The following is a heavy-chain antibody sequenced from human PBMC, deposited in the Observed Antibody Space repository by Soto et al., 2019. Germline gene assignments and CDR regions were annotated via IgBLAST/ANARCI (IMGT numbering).Heavy chain of an antibody. J-gene: IGHJ4*02. Sequence: QVQLVESGGGGVQPGRSLRLSCATSGFSFSSYGMHWVRQAPGKGLEWVAFISFDGSNKFYTDSVKGRFTISRDNSKNALYVLMNSLRTEDTAVYFCAKDLGYAFDYWGQGTRVTVSS. CDR3: AKDLGYAFDY. CDR1: GFSFSSYG. D-gene: IGHD3-16*01. CDR2: ISFDGSNK. V-gene: IGHV3-30*18.